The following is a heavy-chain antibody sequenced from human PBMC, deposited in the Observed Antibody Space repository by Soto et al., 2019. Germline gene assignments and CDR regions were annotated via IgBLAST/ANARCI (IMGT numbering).Heavy chain of an antibody. D-gene: IGHD5-12*01. CDR2: IYSGGST. J-gene: IGHJ4*02. Sequence: PGGSLRLSCAASGFTVSSSYMSWVRQAPGKGLEWVSVIYSGGSTYYADSVKGRFTISRDNSKNTLYLQMNSLRAEDTAVYYCARVRPRDGYNFDYWGQGTLVTVSS. V-gene: IGHV3-53*01. CDR1: GFTVSSSY. CDR3: ARVRPRDGYNFDY.